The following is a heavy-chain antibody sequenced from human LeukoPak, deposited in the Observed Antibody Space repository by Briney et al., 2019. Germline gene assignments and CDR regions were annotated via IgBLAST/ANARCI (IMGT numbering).Heavy chain of an antibody. Sequence: GGTLRLSCAASGVTFSSYSMNWVRQAPGKGLEWVSSISSSSRYIYYADSVKGRFTISRDNAKNSLYLQMNSLRAEDTAVYYCARDEAWSYRYKYVEHWGQGTLVTVSS. V-gene: IGHV3-21*01. J-gene: IGHJ1*01. CDR2: ISSSSRYI. D-gene: IGHD3-16*02. CDR3: ARDEAWSYRYKYVEH. CDR1: GVTFSSYS.